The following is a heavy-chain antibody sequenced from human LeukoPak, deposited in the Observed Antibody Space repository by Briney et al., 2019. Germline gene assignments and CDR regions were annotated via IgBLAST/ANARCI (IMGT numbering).Heavy chain of an antibody. CDR3: ARGYSSRLYNWLDP. D-gene: IGHD6-13*01. J-gene: IGHJ5*02. V-gene: IGHV3-74*01. CDR2: ISYDGGDP. CDR1: GFTFKSYA. Sequence: GGSLRLSCSASGFTFKSYAMHWVRQAPGKGLVWVSRISYDGGDPSYADSVKGRFTISRDNAKNTLYLQMNSLTAEDTAVYYCARGYSSRLYNWLDPWGQGTLVTVSS.